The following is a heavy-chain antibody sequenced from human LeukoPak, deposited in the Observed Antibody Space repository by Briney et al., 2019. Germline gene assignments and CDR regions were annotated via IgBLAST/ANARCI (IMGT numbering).Heavy chain of an antibody. CDR3: ARYTSRLNWFDP. D-gene: IGHD6-13*01. CDR2: ISVYNGNT. CDR1: GYTFSSYG. J-gene: IGHJ5*02. V-gene: IGHV1-18*01. Sequence: ASVKVSCKASGYTFSSYGISWVRQAPGQGLEWMGWISVYNGNTNYAQKLQGRVTMTTDTSTSTAYMELRSLRSDDTAVYYCARYTSRLNWFDPWGQGTLVTVSS.